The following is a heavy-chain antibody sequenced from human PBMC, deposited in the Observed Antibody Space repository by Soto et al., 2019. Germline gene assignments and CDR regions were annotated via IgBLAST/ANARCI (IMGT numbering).Heavy chain of an antibody. CDR2: IKQDGSEK. V-gene: IGHV3-7*01. J-gene: IGHJ6*03. Sequence: PGGSLRLSCAASGFTFSSCWMSWVRQAPGKGLEWVANIKQDGSEKYYVDSVKGRFTISRDNAKNSLYLQMNSLRAEDTAVYYCARVGLRAGYYMDVWGKGTTVTVSS. CDR3: ARVGLRAGYYMDV. D-gene: IGHD4-17*01. CDR1: GFTFSSCW.